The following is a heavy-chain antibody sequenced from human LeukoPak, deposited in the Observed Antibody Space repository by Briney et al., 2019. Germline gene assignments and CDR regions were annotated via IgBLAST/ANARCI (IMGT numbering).Heavy chain of an antibody. V-gene: IGHV3-23*01. Sequence: GGSLRLSCAASGFTFSSYGMSWVRQAPGKGLEWVSAISGSGGSTYYADSVKGRFTISRDNSKNTLYLQMNSLRAEDTAVYYCAKWPFDWPYHDDYWGQGTLVTVSS. CDR2: ISGSGGST. J-gene: IGHJ4*02. D-gene: IGHD3-9*01. CDR1: GFTFSSYG. CDR3: AKWPFDWPYHDDY.